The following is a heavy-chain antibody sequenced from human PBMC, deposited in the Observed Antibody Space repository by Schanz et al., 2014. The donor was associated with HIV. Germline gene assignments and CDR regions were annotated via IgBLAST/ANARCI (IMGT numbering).Heavy chain of an antibody. J-gene: IGHJ6*02. D-gene: IGHD3-22*01. CDR3: AKDRNHYDSRYRGKGNYYYYYGMDV. CDR1: GFTFDSFG. V-gene: IGHV3-30*18. CDR2: ISYDGRNK. Sequence: QVQLAESGGGVVRPGRSLRLSCAASGFTFDSFGMHWVRQAPGKGLEWVAVISYDGRNKYQAASVKGRFTISRDKSKNTMYLKMNSLRVDDTAVYYCAKDRNHYDSRYRGKGNYYYYYGMDVWGQGTTVTVSS.